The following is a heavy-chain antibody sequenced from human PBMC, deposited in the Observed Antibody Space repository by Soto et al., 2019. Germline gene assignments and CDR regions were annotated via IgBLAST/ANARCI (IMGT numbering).Heavy chain of an antibody. CDR1: GYTFTSYA. V-gene: IGHV1-3*01. J-gene: IGHJ6*02. Sequence: ASVKVSCKASGYTFTSYAMHWVRQAPGQRLEWMGWINAGNGNTKYSQKFQGRVTITRDTSASTAYMELSSLRSEETAVYYCARSDCSGGSCYSIWDMDVWGQGTTVTVSS. D-gene: IGHD2-15*01. CDR3: ARSDCSGGSCYSIWDMDV. CDR2: INAGNGNT.